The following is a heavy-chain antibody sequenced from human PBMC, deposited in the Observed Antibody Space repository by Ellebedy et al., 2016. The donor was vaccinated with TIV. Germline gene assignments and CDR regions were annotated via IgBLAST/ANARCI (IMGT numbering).Heavy chain of an antibody. Sequence: PGGSLRLSCAVSGLSFSSAWMSWVRQAPGKGLEWVGRIKSKTDGGTTDHAAPVKGRFTISRDDSKNTLYLQMNSLKIEDTAVYYCTTALSILIWFGESYGMDVWGQGTTVAVSS. V-gene: IGHV3-15*01. J-gene: IGHJ6*02. D-gene: IGHD3-10*01. CDR2: IKSKTDGGTT. CDR3: TTALSILIWFGESYGMDV. CDR1: GLSFSSAW.